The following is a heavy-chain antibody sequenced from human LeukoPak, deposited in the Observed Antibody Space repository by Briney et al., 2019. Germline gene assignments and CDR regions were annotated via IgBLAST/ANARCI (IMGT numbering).Heavy chain of an antibody. J-gene: IGHJ4*02. D-gene: IGHD6-13*01. CDR1: GGSINSYY. V-gene: IGHV4-59*01. CDR2: IYYSGST. Sequence: PSETLSLTCTVSGGSINSYYWSWIRQPPGKGLECIGYIYYSGSTNYNPSLKSRVTISVDTSKNQFSLRLSSVTAADTALYYCARVTGYMVEDYFDYWGQGTLVTVSS. CDR3: ARVTGYMVEDYFDY.